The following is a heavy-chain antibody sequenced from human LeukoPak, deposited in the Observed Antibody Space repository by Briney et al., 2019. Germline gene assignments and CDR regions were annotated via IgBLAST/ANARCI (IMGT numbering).Heavy chain of an antibody. CDR1: GFTFSTYE. V-gene: IGHV3-48*03. J-gene: IGHJ4*02. CDR2: ISGSGTTI. CDR3: VSAYGGLLDY. Sequence: GGSLRLSCAASGFTFSTYEMNWVRQVPGKGLGWVSYISGSGTTIYYADSVKGRFAISRDNTKNSMYLQMNSLRAEDTAVYYCVSAYGGLLDYWGQGTLVTVSS. D-gene: IGHD3-16*01.